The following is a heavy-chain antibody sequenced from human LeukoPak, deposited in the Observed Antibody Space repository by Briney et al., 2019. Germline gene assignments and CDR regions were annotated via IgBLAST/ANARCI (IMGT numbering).Heavy chain of an antibody. CDR3: ARDRTAGLRRFDY. Sequence: GGSLRLSCAASGFTFSSYSMNWVRQAPGKGLEWVSSISSSSSYIYYADSVKGRFTISRDNAKNSLYLQMNSLRAEDTAVYYCARDRTAGLRRFDYWGQGTLVTVSS. V-gene: IGHV3-21*01. D-gene: IGHD4-17*01. J-gene: IGHJ4*02. CDR1: GFTFSSYS. CDR2: ISSSSSYI.